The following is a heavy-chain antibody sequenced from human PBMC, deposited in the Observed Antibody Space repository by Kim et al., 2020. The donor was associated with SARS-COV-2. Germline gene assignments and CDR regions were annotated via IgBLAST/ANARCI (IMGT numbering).Heavy chain of an antibody. J-gene: IGHJ6*02. Sequence: RFTTSRDNTKNTLYLQMNSLKAEDTAVYYCARDFDAILWWENYYSYGMDVWGQGTTVTVSS. V-gene: IGHV3-30*01. D-gene: IGHD2-21*01. CDR3: ARDFDAILWWENYYSYGMDV.